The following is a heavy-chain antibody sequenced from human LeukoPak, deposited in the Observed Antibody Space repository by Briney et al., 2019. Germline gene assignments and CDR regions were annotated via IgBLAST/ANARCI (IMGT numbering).Heavy chain of an antibody. Sequence: PGESLKISCKGSGYSFTSNWIGWVRQMPGKGLDWMGIIYPGDSDTRYSPSFQGQVTISADKPISTAYLEWSSLKASDTAMYYCARGLGGGFWSGYPNYFDPWGQGTLVTVSS. CDR1: GYSFTSNW. CDR2: IYPGDSDT. V-gene: IGHV5-51*04. CDR3: ARGLGGGFWSGYPNYFDP. J-gene: IGHJ4*02. D-gene: IGHD3-3*01.